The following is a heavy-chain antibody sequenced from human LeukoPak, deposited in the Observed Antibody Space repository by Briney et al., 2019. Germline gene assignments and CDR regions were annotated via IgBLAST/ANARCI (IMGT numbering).Heavy chain of an antibody. CDR3: AAVALTPRIAVAGGY. D-gene: IGHD6-19*01. Sequence: SVKVSCKASGFTFTSSAMQWVRQARGQRLEWIGWIVVGSGNTNYEQKFQERVTITRDMSTSTAYMELSSLRSEDTAVYYCAAVALTPRIAVAGGYWGQGTLVTVSS. V-gene: IGHV1-58*02. CDR1: GFTFTSSA. CDR2: IVVGSGNT. J-gene: IGHJ4*02.